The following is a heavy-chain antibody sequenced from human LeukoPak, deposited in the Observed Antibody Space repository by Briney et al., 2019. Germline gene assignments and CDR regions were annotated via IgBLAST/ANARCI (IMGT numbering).Heavy chain of an antibody. CDR2: IYSGGST. J-gene: IGHJ4*02. Sequence: GGSLRLSCAASGFTVSSNYMSWVRQAPGKGLEWVSVIYSGGSTYYADSVKGRFTISRDNSKNTLYLQMNSLRAEDTAVYYCARVRLDYYDSSGYSDYWGQGTLVTVSS. D-gene: IGHD3-22*01. V-gene: IGHV3-53*01. CDR1: GFTVSSNY. CDR3: ARVRLDYYDSSGYSDY.